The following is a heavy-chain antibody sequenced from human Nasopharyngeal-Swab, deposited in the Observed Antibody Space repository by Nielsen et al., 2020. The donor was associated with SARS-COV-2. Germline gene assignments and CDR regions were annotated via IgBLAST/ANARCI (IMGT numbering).Heavy chain of an antibody. D-gene: IGHD4-11*01. J-gene: IGHJ6*03. CDR2: IYYSGSS. CDR3: ARLRATVTTSYYYYYYMDV. V-gene: IGHV4-39*01. Sequence: WIRQPPGKGLEWIGSIYYSGSSYYNPSLESRVTISVDTSKNQFSLKLSSATAADTAVYYCARLRATVTTSYYYYYYMDVWGKGTTVTVSS.